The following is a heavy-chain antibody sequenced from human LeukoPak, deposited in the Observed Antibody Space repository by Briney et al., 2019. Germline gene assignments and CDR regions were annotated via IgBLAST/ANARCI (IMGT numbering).Heavy chain of an antibody. D-gene: IGHD6-6*01. J-gene: IGHJ1*01. CDR3: ARDGISSFDFQH. V-gene: IGHV3-30-3*01. Sequence: GGSLRLSCAASGFTFSSYAMHWVRQAPGKGLEWVAVISYDGSNKYYADSVKGRFTISRDNSKNTLYLQMNSLRAEDTAVYYCARDGISSFDFQHWGQGTLVTVSS. CDR2: ISYDGSNK. CDR1: GFTFSSYA.